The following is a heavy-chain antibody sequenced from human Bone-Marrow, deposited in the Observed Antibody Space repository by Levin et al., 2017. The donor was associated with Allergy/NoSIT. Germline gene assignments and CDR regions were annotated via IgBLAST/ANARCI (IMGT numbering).Heavy chain of an antibody. D-gene: IGHD4-11*01. CDR3: ATGLFASSSQYFDF. V-gene: IGHV1-69*13. CDR2: IIPVFKTT. CDR1: GVTFSSNL. Sequence: SVKVSCKASGVTFSSNLFSWVRQAPGEGLEWIGEIIPVFKTTHYAQKFQGRVTITADESTSTAFMELTSLRSEDAAVYYCATGLFASSSQYFDFWGQGTRVTVSS. J-gene: IGHJ4*02.